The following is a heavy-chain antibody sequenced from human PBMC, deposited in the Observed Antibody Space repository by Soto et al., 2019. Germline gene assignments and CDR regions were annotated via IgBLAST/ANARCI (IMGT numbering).Heavy chain of an antibody. D-gene: IGHD6-19*01. CDR3: ARDREPAVAGTREDHEYFQH. J-gene: IGHJ1*01. CDR2: ISAYNGNT. V-gene: IGHV1-18*01. Sequence: ASVKVSCKASGYTFTSYGISWVRQAPGQGLEWMGWISAYNGNTNYAQKLQGRVTMTTDTSTSTAYMELRSLRSDDTAVYYCARDREPAVAGTREDHEYFQHWGQGTLVTVSS. CDR1: GYTFTSYG.